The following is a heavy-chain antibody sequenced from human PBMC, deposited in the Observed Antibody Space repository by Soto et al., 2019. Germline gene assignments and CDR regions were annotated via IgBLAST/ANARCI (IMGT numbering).Heavy chain of an antibody. CDR3: ARDGGTVVYGFDS. J-gene: IGHJ4*02. D-gene: IGHD2-8*02. V-gene: IGHV3-33*01. CDR2: IWYDGSNK. CDR1: GFTFSTYG. Sequence: QVQLVESGGGVVQPGRSLRLSCVASGFTFSTYGMHWVRQAPGKGLEWVALIWYDGSNKYYADSVKGRFIISRDNSKSTLYLQVNSLGVEDTALYYCARDGGTVVYGFDSWGQGTLVTVSS.